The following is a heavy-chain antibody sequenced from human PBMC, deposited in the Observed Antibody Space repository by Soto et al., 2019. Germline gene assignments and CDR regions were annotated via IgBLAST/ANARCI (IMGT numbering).Heavy chain of an antibody. CDR1: GFTFSSLG. J-gene: IGHJ4*02. V-gene: IGHV3-30*12. CDR3: ARDPWAADY. CDR2: ISRDGSDK. D-gene: IGHD3-16*01. Sequence: GGSLRLSCAASGFTFSSLGMHWVRQAPGKGLEWVAFISRDGSDKYYTDSVKGRFTISRDNSKDTLFLQVNSLRAEDTAVYYCARDPWAADYWGQGTLVTVSS.